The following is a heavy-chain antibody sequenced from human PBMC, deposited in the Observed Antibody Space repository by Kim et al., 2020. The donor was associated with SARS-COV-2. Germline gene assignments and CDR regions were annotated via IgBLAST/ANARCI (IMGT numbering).Heavy chain of an antibody. D-gene: IGHD6-19*01. CDR1: GFTFSSYA. CDR2: ISYDGSNK. J-gene: IGHJ4*02. Sequence: GGSLRLSCAASGFTFSSYAMHWVRQAPGKGLEWVAVISYDGSNKYYADSVKGRFTISRDNSKNTLYLQMNSLRAEDTAVYYCARLSATNSSGWSLDYWGQGTLVTVSS. CDR3: ARLSATNSSGWSLDY. V-gene: IGHV3-30-3*01.